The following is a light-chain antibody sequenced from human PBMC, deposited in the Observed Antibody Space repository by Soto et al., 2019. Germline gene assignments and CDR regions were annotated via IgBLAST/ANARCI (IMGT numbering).Light chain of an antibody. CDR2: GNS. CDR3: QSYDSSLSGLNVV. J-gene: IGLJ2*01. V-gene: IGLV1-40*01. CDR1: SSNIGAGYD. Sequence: QSVLTQPPSVSGAPGQRVTISCTESSSNIGAGYDVHWYQQLPGTAPKLLIYGNSNRPSGVPDRFSGSKSGTSASLAITGLQAEDEADYYCQSYDSSLSGLNVVFGGGTKLTVL.